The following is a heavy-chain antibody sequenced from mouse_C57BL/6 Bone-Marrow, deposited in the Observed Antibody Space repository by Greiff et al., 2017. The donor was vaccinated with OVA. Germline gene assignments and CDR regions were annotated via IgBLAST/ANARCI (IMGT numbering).Heavy chain of an antibody. CDR2: ISYDGSN. D-gene: IGHD2-4*01. V-gene: IGHV3-6*01. CDR1: GYSITSGYY. Sequence: DVQLQESGPGLVKPSQSLSLTCSVTGYSITSGYYWNWIRQFPGNKLEWMGYISYDGSNNYNPSLKNRISITRDTSKNQFFLKLNSVTTEDTATYYCAMITLYYYAMDYWGQGTSVTVSS. CDR3: AMITLYYYAMDY. J-gene: IGHJ4*01.